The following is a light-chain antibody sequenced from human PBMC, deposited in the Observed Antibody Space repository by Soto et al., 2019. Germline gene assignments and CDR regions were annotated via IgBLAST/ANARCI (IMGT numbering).Light chain of an antibody. CDR1: QSITNNY. Sequence: EIVFAHFPGTLSFSPGEGATLSLRASQSITNNYLAWYQQKPGQAPRLVIYDASSRATGIPDRFSASGSGTDFTLTISRLEPEDFAVYYCQQYGSSPLTFGGGTKVDIK. CDR3: QQYGSSPLT. J-gene: IGKJ4*01. V-gene: IGKV3-20*01. CDR2: DAS.